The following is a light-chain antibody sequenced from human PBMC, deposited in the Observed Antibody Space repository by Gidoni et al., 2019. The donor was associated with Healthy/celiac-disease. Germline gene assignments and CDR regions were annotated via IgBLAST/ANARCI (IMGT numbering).Light chain of an antibody. V-gene: IGKV2-30*01. J-gene: IGKJ1*01. Sequence: DVVMTQSPLSLPVTLGQPASISCRSSQSLVYSDGNTYLNWFQQRPGQSPRRLIYKVSNRDSGVPDRFSGRGSGTDFTLKISRVEAEDVGVYYCMQGTHWPWTFXQXTKVEIK. CDR1: QSLVYSDGNTY. CDR2: KVS. CDR3: MQGTHWPWT.